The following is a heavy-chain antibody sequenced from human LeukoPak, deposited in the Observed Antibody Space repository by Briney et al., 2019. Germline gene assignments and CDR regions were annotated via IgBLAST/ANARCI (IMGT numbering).Heavy chain of an antibody. CDR3: ARVRYCSGGSCYSPFDY. J-gene: IGHJ4*02. V-gene: IGHV3-21*01. CDR2: ISSSSSYI. CDR1: GFTSSSYS. D-gene: IGHD2-15*01. Sequence: PGGSLRLSCAASGFTSSSYSMNWVRQAPGKGLEWVSSISSSSSYIYYADSVKGRFTISRDNARNSLYLQMNSLRAEDTAVYYCARVRYCSGGSCYSPFDYWGQGTLVTVPS.